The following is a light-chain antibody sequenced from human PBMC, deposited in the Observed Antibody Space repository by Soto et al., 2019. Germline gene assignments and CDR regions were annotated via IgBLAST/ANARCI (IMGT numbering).Light chain of an antibody. V-gene: IGKV3-20*01. CDR1: QSVSSSY. CDR2: GAS. Sequence: EIVLTQSPGTLSLSPGERATLSCRASQSVSSSYLAWYQQKPGQAPRLLIYGASSRATGIPVRFTGRGSGSDLTLTISRLEPAGFAVYYCHQYGSSPMYPFGKGTTLEIK. CDR3: HQYGSSPMYP. J-gene: IGKJ2*01.